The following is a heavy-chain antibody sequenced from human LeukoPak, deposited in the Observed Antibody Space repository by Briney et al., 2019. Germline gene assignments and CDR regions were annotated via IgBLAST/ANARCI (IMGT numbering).Heavy chain of an antibody. V-gene: IGHV1-18*01. Sequence: ASVKVSCKASGYTFTSYGISWVRQAPGQGLEWMGWISAYNGNTNYAQKLQGRVTMTTDTSTSAAYMELRSLRSDDTAVYYCARAVEQWLEFDYWGQGTLVTVSS. CDR2: ISAYNGNT. CDR1: GYTFTSYG. J-gene: IGHJ4*02. CDR3: ARAVEQWLEFDY. D-gene: IGHD6-19*01.